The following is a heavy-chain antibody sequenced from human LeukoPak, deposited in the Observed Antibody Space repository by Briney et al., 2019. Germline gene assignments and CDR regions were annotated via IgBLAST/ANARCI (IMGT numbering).Heavy chain of an antibody. J-gene: IGHJ4*02. V-gene: IGHV4-59*01. Sequence: PTETLSLTCTVSADSFSTYYWNWIRQSPGKGLEWIGYIYYTGVTFYNPSLKSRVTISVDTSRNQFSLKLHSVSAADTALYYCARAHYYDRSGYPLIDYWAPGTLVTVSS. CDR2: IYYTGVT. CDR1: ADSFSTYY. CDR3: ARAHYYDRSGYPLIDY. D-gene: IGHD3-22*01.